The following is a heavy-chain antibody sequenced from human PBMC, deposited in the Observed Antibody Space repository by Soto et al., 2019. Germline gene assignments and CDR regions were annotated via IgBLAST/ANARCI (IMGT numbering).Heavy chain of an antibody. CDR2: IYSSGNT. Sequence: SETLSLTCTVSGGAISGYYWTWIRQPAGKGLEWIGRIYSSGNTDYNPSLKSRLAISIDTSKNQFSLKLSSVTAADTAVYFCAREGGESSDGLYYFDSWGQGSLVTVSS. D-gene: IGHD3-16*01. J-gene: IGHJ4*02. V-gene: IGHV4-4*07. CDR1: GGAISGYY. CDR3: AREGGESSDGLYYFDS.